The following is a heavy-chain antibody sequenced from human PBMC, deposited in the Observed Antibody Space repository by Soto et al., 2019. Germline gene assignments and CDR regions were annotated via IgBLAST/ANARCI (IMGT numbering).Heavy chain of an antibody. Sequence: ASVKVSCKASGYTFTSYYMHWVRQAPGQGLEWMGIINPSGGSTSYAQKFQGRVTMTRDTSTSTVYMELSSLRSEDTAVYYCARGRGYYDSSGYTGGALGYWGQGTLVTVSS. J-gene: IGHJ4*02. CDR1: GYTFTSYY. CDR3: ARGRGYYDSSGYTGGALGY. CDR2: INPSGGST. D-gene: IGHD3-22*01. V-gene: IGHV1-46*01.